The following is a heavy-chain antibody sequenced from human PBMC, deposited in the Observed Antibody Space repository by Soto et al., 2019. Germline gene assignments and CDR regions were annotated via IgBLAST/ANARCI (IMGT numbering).Heavy chain of an antibody. V-gene: IGHV3-53*01. Sequence: GGSPRISFVSSGFYVTTNCMRWVRQAPGKGLECVSIVCTGGATHYADSVKGRFTISRDRSKNTVRLQMNNVRAEDTAVYYCVREKRTISGIFPGYWGQGTQVTVSS. D-gene: IGHD1-1*01. CDR2: VCTGGAT. J-gene: IGHJ4*02. CDR1: GFYVTTNC. CDR3: VREKRTISGIFPGY.